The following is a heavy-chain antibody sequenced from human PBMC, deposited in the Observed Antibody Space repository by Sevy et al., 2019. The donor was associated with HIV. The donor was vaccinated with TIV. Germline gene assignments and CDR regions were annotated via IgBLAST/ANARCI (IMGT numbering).Heavy chain of an antibody. J-gene: IGHJ4*02. V-gene: IGHV3-30-3*01. CDR3: ARGAQNILTGYLLFDY. Sequence: GGSLRLSCAASGFTFSSYAMHWVRQAPGKGLEWVAVISYDGSNKYYADSVKGRFTISRDNSKNTLYLQMNSLGAEDTAVYYCARGAQNILTGYLLFDYWGQGTLVTVSS. CDR2: ISYDGSNK. D-gene: IGHD3-9*01. CDR1: GFTFSSYA.